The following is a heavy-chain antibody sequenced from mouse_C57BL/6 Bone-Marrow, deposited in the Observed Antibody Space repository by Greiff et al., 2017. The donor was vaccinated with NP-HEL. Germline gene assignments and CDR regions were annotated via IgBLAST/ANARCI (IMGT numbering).Heavy chain of an antibody. CDR2: ISYDGSN. CDR1: GYSITSGYY. J-gene: IGHJ1*03. CDR3: ARGTTVVATDFDV. Sequence: EVKLQESGPGLVKPSQSLSLTCSVTGYSITSGYYWNWIRQFPGNKLGWMGYISYDGSNNYNPSLKNRISITRDTSKNQFFLKLNSVTTEDTATYYCARGTTVVATDFDVWGTGTTVTVSS. V-gene: IGHV3-6*01. D-gene: IGHD1-1*01.